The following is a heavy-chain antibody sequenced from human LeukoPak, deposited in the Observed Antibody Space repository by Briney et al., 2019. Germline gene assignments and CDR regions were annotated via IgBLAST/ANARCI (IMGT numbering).Heavy chain of an antibody. D-gene: IGHD6-13*01. CDR3: ARVAAAGPYYYYGMDV. J-gene: IGHJ6*02. V-gene: IGHV3-7*01. CDR1: GFTFSSYW. CDR2: IKQDGSEK. Sequence: GGSLRLSCAASGFTFSSYWMSWVRQAPGKGLEWVANIKQDGSEKYYVDSGKVRFTIARDNAKNSLYLQMNSLRAEDTAVYYCARVAAAGPYYYYGMDVWGQGPPSPSP.